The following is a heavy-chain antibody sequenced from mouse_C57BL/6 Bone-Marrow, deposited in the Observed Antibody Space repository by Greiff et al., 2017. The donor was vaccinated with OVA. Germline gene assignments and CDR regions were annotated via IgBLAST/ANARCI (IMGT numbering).Heavy chain of an antibody. J-gene: IGHJ2*01. V-gene: IGHV1-63*01. D-gene: IGHD2-1*01. CDR1: GYTFTNYW. CDR2: IYPGGGYT. CDR3: ARRGNYLFDY. Sequence: QVHVKQSGAELVRPGTSVTMSCKASGYTFTNYWIGWAKQRPGHGLEWIGDIYPGGGYTNYNEKFKGKATLTADKSSSTAYMQFSSLTSAASSIYYCARRGNYLFDYWGQGTTLTVSS.